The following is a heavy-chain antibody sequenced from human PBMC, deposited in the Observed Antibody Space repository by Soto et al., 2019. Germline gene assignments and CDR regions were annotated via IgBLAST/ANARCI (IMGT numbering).Heavy chain of an antibody. CDR3: ARAGGSGAAPGKFDF. Sequence: EVHLVESGGDLVQSGGSLRLSCAASGFKFSSYWMHWVRQAPGKGLVWVSRISSDGSTTTSADSVKGRFTISRDNAKNTLFLQMNSLKAEDTAVYYCARAGGSGAAPGKFDFWGQGTLVTVSS. CDR2: ISSDGSTT. CDR1: GFKFSSYW. V-gene: IGHV3-74*01. J-gene: IGHJ4*02. D-gene: IGHD1-26*01.